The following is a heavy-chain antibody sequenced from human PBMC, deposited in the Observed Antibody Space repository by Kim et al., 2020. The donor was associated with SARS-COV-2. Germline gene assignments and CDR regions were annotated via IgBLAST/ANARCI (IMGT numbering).Heavy chain of an antibody. D-gene: IGHD1-26*01. CDR3: ARDGKWELLSNFDY. CDR1: GGSISSSSYY. CDR2: IYYSGST. V-gene: IGHV4-39*07. Sequence: SETLSLTCTVSGGSISSSSYYWGWIRQPPGKGLEWIGSIYYSGSTYYNPSLKSRVTISVDTSKNQFSLKLSSVTAADTAVYYCARDGKWELLSNFDYWGQGTLVTVSS. J-gene: IGHJ4*02.